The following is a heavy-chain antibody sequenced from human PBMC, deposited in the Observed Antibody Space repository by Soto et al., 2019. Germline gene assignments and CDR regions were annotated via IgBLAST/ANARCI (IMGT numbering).Heavy chain of an antibody. CDR3: ARHRSRNWFDP. Sequence: QLQLQEWGPGLVKPSETLSLTCIVSGGSISSSSYYWGWIRQPPGKGLEWIGSIYYSGSTFYIPSLNSRVTISVDTSKNQFSLKLSSVPAADTAVFYFARHRSRNWFDPWGQVTLVTVSS. CDR2: IYYSGST. D-gene: IGHD6-6*01. CDR1: GGSISSSSYY. V-gene: IGHV4-39*01. J-gene: IGHJ5*02.